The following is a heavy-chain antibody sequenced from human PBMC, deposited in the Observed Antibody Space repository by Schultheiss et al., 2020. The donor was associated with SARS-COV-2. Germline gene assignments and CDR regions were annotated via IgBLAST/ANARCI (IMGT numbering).Heavy chain of an antibody. CDR1: GYSFSSYW. J-gene: IGHJ3*02. D-gene: IGHD4-17*01. Sequence: GESLKISCKGSGYSFSSYWISWVRQMPRKGLEWMGRIDPSDSYTNYSPSFQGHVTISADKSISTAYLQWSSLKASDTAMYYCASRGDNSAFDIWGQGTMVTVSS. CDR3: ASRGDNSAFDI. CDR2: IDPSDSYT. V-gene: IGHV5-10-1*01.